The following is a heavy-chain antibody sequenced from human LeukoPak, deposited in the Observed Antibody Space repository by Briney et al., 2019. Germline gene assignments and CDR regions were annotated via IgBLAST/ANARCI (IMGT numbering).Heavy chain of an antibody. V-gene: IGHV1-18*01. D-gene: IGHD1-26*01. Sequence: GASVKVSCKASGYTFTSYGISWVRQAPGQGLEWMGWISVYNGNTNYAQKLQGRVTMTTDTSTSTAYMELRSLRSDDTAVYYCARVRWSYSGSYIDYWGQGTLVTVSS. CDR2: ISVYNGNT. J-gene: IGHJ4*02. CDR3: ARVRWSYSGSYIDY. CDR1: GYTFTSYG.